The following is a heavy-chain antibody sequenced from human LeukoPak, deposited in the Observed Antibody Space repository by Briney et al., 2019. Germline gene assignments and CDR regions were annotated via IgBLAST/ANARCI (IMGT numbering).Heavy chain of an antibody. Sequence: ASVKVSCKASGYTFTSYAMHWVRQAPGQRLEWMGWINAGNGNTKYSQKFQGRVTITRDTSASTAYMELSSLRSEDTAVYYCARDRRDGYNWFDYWGQGTLVTVSS. D-gene: IGHD5-24*01. V-gene: IGHV1-3*01. CDR1: GYTFTSYA. CDR3: ARDRRDGYNWFDY. CDR2: INAGNGNT. J-gene: IGHJ4*02.